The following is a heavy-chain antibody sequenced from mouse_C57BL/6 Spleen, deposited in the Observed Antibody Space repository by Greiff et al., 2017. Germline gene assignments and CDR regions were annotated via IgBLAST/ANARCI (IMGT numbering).Heavy chain of an antibody. V-gene: IGHV1-5*01. CDR1: GYTFTSYG. CDR3: AESTTVKEACYFDY. CDR2: IYPGNSDT. Sequence: EVQLLQSGTVLVRPGASVTLSCKASGYTFTSYGMPWVNQRPGQGLEWIGAIYPGNSDTSYNQKFKGKVNLTAVTSASTAYMELSSLTNEDTAVYYCAESTTVKEACYFDYWGQGTTLTVAS. D-gene: IGHD2-2*01. J-gene: IGHJ2*01.